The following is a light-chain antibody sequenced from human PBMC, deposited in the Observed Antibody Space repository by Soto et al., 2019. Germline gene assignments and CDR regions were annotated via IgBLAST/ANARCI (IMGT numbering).Light chain of an antibody. CDR3: SSSTRSSTLV. CDR2: DVA. CDR1: SSDVGYYNY. J-gene: IGLJ1*01. Sequence: QSALTQPASVSGSPGQSITISCTGSSSDVGYYNYVSWYQQLPGKGPKLLIYDVANRPSGVSDRFSGSKSGNTASLTISGLQTEDEADYSCSSSTRSSTLVFGSGTKLTVL. V-gene: IGLV2-14*01.